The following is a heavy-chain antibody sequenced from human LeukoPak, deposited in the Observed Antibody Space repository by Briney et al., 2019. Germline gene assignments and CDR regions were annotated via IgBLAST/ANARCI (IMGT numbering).Heavy chain of an antibody. CDR3: ARPITGTTLAFDI. D-gene: IGHD1-7*01. CDR1: GYIFTSYW. Sequence: GESLKISCKGSGYIFTSYWIGWVRQMPGKGLEWMGIIYPGDSDTRYSPSFQGQVTISADKSISTAYLQWSSLKASDTAMYYCARPITGTTLAFDIWGQGTMVTVSS. CDR2: IYPGDSDT. V-gene: IGHV5-51*01. J-gene: IGHJ3*02.